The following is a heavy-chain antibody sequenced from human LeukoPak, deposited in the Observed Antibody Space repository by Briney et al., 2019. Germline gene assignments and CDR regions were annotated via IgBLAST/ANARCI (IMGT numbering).Heavy chain of an antibody. CDR1: GYTFTSYG. V-gene: IGHV1-18*01. CDR2: ISAYNGNT. Sequence: ASLKVSCKASGYTFTSYGISWVRQAPGQGLEWIGWISAYNGNTNYAQKLQGRVTMTTDTSTSTAYMELRSLRSDDTAVYYCASSSPGSNYVFDSFDYWGQGTLVTVSS. CDR3: ASSSPGSNYVFDSFDY. D-gene: IGHD4-11*01. J-gene: IGHJ4*02.